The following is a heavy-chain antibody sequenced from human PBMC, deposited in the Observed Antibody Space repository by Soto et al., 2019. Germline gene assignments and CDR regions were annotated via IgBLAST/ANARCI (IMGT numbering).Heavy chain of an antibody. V-gene: IGHV3-7*04. CDR2: INQDGSEK. Sequence: EVHLVESGGGLVQTGGSLRLSCAIFESTVSRGWVDWGRQAPGKGLEGVAHINQDGSEKYYVDSVKGRFTISRDNAKKSLYLQMNGLRPADTAMYYCSGGVGDAFWGEGTLVTVSS. J-gene: IGHJ4*02. CDR3: SGGVGDAF. D-gene: IGHD1-26*01. CDR1: ESTVSRGW.